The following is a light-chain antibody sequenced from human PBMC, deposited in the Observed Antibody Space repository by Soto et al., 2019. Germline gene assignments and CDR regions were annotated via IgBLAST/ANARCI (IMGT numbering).Light chain of an antibody. V-gene: IGLV2-14*02. CDR2: EGS. CDR3: SSYTSSNTFYV. J-gene: IGLJ1*01. CDR1: SSDVGSYKF. Sequence: QSVLTQPASVSGSPGQSITISCTGTSSDVGSYKFVSWYQQYPGKAPKLMIYEGSKRPSGVSDRFSGSKSGNTASLTISGLQAEDEADYYCSSYTSSNTFYVFGTGTKATV.